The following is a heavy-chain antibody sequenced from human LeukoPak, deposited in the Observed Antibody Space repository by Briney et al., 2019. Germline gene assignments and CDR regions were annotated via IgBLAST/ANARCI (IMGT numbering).Heavy chain of an antibody. D-gene: IGHD1-26*01. CDR2: IYYSGST. J-gene: IGHJ6*03. V-gene: IGHV4-38-2*02. Sequence: SETLSLTCTVSGYSISSGYYWGWIRQPPGKGLEWIGYIYYSGSTNYNPSLKSRVTISVDTPKNQFSLKLSSVTAADTAVYYCARHRGSIVGATYYYYYMDVWGKGTTVTISS. CDR1: GYSISSGYY. CDR3: ARHRGSIVGATYYYYYMDV.